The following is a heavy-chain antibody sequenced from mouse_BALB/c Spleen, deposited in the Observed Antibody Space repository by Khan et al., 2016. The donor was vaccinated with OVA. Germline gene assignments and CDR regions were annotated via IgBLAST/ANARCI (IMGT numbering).Heavy chain of an antibody. Sequence: QVQLQQPGAELARPGASVKMSCKASGYTFTSYTIHWIKLRPGQGLEWIGFINPSNGYTNYNQKFKDKATLTPDKSSTPVSLQLSCLTSDDSAVYNEERARAYHRNDGWFAYWGQGTLVTVSA. CDR1: GYTFTSYT. V-gene: IGHV1-4*01. CDR2: INPSNGYT. D-gene: IGHD2-14*01. J-gene: IGHJ3*01. CDR3: ERARAYHRNDGWFAY.